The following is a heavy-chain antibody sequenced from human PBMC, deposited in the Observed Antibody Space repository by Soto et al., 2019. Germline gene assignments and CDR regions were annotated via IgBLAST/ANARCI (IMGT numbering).Heavy chain of an antibody. CDR2: IYYSGST. D-gene: IGHD1-1*01. Sequence: RSLNCTVSFGSFRLYYCSWIRQPLGMGLEWIGYIYYSGSTNYNPSRKSRFTISVDTSKNQFSLKLSSVTAADTAVYYCARGPHISLRERGWDEPPDALEMWGQGAVGT. CDR3: ARGPHISLRERGWDEPPDALEM. J-gene: IGHJ3*02. CDR1: FGSFRLYY. V-gene: IGHV4-59*01.